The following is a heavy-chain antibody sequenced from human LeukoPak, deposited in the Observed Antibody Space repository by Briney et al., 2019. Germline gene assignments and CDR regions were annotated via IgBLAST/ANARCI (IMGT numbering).Heavy chain of an antibody. Sequence: GESLKISCKGSGYSFTNYWIGWVRQMPGKGLEWMGIIYPDDSETRYSPSFQGQVTISADKSITTAYLQWSSLKASDTAIYYCARRFIGLQFWDAFDIWGQGTMVTVSS. J-gene: IGHJ3*02. CDR3: ARRFIGLQFWDAFDI. D-gene: IGHD5-24*01. CDR2: IYPDDSET. CDR1: GYSFTNYW. V-gene: IGHV5-51*01.